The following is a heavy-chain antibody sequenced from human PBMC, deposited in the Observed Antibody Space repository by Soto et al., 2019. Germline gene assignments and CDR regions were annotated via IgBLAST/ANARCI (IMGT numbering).Heavy chain of an antibody. CDR1: GGSISSGGYY. J-gene: IGHJ4*02. CDR3: ARGWNPHLFYFDY. Sequence: QVQLQESGPGLVKPSQTLSLTCTVSGGSISSGGYYWSWIRQHPGKGLEWIGYIHYSGSTYYNPSLKSRVTISVDTSKNQFSLKLSSVTAADTAVYYCARGWNPHLFYFDYWGQGTLVTVSS. V-gene: IGHV4-31*03. CDR2: IHYSGST. D-gene: IGHD1-1*01.